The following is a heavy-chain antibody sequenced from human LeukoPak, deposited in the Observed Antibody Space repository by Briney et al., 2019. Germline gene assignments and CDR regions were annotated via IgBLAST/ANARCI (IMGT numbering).Heavy chain of an antibody. D-gene: IGHD3-22*01. V-gene: IGHV1-18*01. CDR3: ARPDYYGSSGYFH. CDR2: ISAYNGNT. CDR1: GYTFTSHG. J-gene: IGHJ4*02. Sequence: ASVKVSCKASGYTFTSHGISWVRQAPGQGLEWMGWISAYNGNTNYAQKFQGRVTMTTDRSTSTAYMELRSLRSDDTAVYYCARPDYYGSSGYFHWGQGTLVTVSS.